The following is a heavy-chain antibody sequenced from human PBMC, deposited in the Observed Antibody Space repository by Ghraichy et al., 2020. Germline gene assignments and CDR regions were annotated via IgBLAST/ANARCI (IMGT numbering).Heavy chain of an antibody. D-gene: IGHD4-23*01. V-gene: IGHV3-48*02. J-gene: IGHJ6*04. Sequence: GGSLRLSCAASGFTFNNYAMNWVRQAPGKGLEWVSYIISSSNTIYYADSVKGRFTISRDNAKNSLYLQMNSLRDEDTAVYYCARDGRWYYGMDVWGKGTTVTVSS. CDR1: GFTFNNYA. CDR2: IISSSNTI. CDR3: ARDGRWYYGMDV.